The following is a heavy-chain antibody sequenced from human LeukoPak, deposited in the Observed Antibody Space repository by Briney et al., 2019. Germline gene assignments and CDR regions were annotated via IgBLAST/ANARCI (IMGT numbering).Heavy chain of an antibody. J-gene: IGHJ4*02. CDR2: IWYDGSNK. CDR3: ARDTYCSSTSCYSLFDY. CDR1: GFTFSSYG. V-gene: IGHV3-33*01. Sequence: GGSLRLSCAASGFTFSSYGMHWVRQAPGKGLEGVAVIWYDGSNKYYADSVKGRFTISRDNSKNTLYLQMNSLSAEDTAVYYCARDTYCSSTSCYSLFDYWGQGTLVTVSS. D-gene: IGHD2-2*01.